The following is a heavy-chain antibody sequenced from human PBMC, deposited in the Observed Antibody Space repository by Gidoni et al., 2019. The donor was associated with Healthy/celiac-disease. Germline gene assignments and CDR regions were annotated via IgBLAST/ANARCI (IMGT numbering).Heavy chain of an antibody. CDR1: GFTVSSNY. CDR3: AREGRGYSSGWYDY. Sequence: EVQLVESGGGLVQPGGSLRLSCAASGFTVSSNYMSWVRQAPGKGLEWVSVIYSGGSTYYAAAVKGRFTISRDNSKNTLYLQMNSLRAEDTAVYYCAREGRGYSSGWYDYWGQGTLVTVS. V-gene: IGHV3-66*02. CDR2: IYSGGST. D-gene: IGHD6-19*01. J-gene: IGHJ4*02.